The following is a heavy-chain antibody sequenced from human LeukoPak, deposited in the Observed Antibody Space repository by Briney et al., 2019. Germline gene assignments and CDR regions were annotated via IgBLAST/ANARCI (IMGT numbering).Heavy chain of an antibody. Sequence: GGSLRLSCAASGFTFSNYWMHWVRQAPGKGLVWVSRINSDGINISYADSVKGRFTISRDNAKNTLNLQMNSLRAEDTAVYYCARDLGQYYDTSDNWFEPGGQGNLVTVSP. CDR3: ARDLGQYYDTSDNWFEP. D-gene: IGHD3-22*01. CDR1: GFTFSNYW. V-gene: IGHV3-74*01. CDR2: INSDGINI. J-gene: IGHJ5*02.